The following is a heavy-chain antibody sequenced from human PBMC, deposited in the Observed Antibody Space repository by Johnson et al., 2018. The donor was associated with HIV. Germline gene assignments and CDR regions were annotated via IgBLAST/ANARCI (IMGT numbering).Heavy chain of an antibody. Sequence: MQLVESGGGVVQPRRSLRLSCAASGFTFSSNYMSWVRQAPGKGLEWVSVIYSGGSTYYADSVKGRFTISRDNSKNTLYLQMNSLRAEDTAVYYCAREGGYSGYEGVGHTNDAFDIWGQGTMVTVSS. CDR2: IYSGGST. D-gene: IGHD5-12*01. J-gene: IGHJ3*02. CDR3: AREGGYSGYEGVGHTNDAFDI. V-gene: IGHV3-66*01. CDR1: GFTFSSNY.